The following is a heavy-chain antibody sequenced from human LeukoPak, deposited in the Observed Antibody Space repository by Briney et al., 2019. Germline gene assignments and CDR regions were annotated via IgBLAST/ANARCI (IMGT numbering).Heavy chain of an antibody. CDR1: GYTFSNND. Sequence: ASVKVSCKASGYTFSNNDINWVRQATGQGLEWMGWMNPISGNTGFAQKFQGRVTITRITFISTAYMEMSSLRSDDTAVYYCARASASGWYGWGQGTLVTVSS. J-gene: IGHJ4*02. CDR2: MNPISGNT. D-gene: IGHD6-19*01. CDR3: ARASASGWYG. V-gene: IGHV1-8*03.